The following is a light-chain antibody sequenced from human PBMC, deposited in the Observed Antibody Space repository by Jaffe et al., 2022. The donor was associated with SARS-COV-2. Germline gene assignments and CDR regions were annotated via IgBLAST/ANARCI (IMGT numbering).Light chain of an antibody. Sequence: QSALTQPASLSASPGQTSTISCTGTSSDVGGYNYVSWYQQHPGKAPKLIIYDVSNRPSGVSDRFSGSKSGNTASLTISGLQADDEADYYCSSYTSTSTLVFGTGTKVTVL. CDR3: SSYTSTSTLV. CDR2: DVS. V-gene: IGLV2-14*03. CDR1: SSDVGGYNY. J-gene: IGLJ1*01.